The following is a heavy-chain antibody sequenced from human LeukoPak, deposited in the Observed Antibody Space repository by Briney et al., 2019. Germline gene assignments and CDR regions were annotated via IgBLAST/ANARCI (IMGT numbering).Heavy chain of an antibody. CDR3: ARRYENYDFWSGPLTTEYYFDY. D-gene: IGHD3-3*01. CDR2: INAGNGNT. Sequence: ASVKVSCKASGYTFTSYAMHWVRQAPGQRLEWMGWINAGNGNTKYSQKFQGRVTITRDTSASTAYMELSSLRSDDTAVYYCARRYENYDFWSGPLTTEYYFDYWGQGTLVTVSS. V-gene: IGHV1-3*01. CDR1: GYTFTSYA. J-gene: IGHJ4*02.